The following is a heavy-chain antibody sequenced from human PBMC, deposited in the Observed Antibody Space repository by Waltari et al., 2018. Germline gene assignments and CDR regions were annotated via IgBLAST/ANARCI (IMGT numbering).Heavy chain of an antibody. CDR1: GGSISSYY. CDR3: ARGEGYSYDHYFDY. J-gene: IGHJ4*02. CDR2: IYYSGST. Sequence: QVQLQESGPGLVKPSETLSLTCTVSGGSISSYYWSWIRQPPGKGLEWIGYIYYSGSTNYNPSLKSRVTISVDTSKNQFSLKLSSVTAADTAVYYCARGEGYSYDHYFDYWGQGTLVTVSS. D-gene: IGHD5-18*01. V-gene: IGHV4-59*01.